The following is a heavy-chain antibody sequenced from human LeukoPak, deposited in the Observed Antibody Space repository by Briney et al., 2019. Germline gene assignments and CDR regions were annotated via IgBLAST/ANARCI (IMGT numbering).Heavy chain of an antibody. V-gene: IGHV1-69*13. CDR2: IIPIFGTA. CDR1: GGTFSSYA. J-gene: IGHJ5*02. D-gene: IGHD3-22*01. CDR3: ASFRYCYDSSGYPNWFDP. Sequence: SVKVSCKASGGTFSSYAISWVRQAPGQGLEWMGGIIPIFGTANYAQKFQGRVTITADESTSTAYMELSSLRSEDTAVYYCASFRYCYDSSGYPNWFDPWGQGTLVTVSS.